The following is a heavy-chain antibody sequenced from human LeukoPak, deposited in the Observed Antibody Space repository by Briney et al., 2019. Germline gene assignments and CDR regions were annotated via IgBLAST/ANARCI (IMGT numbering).Heavy chain of an antibody. CDR1: GYSISSGYY. Sequence: SETLSLTCAVSGYSISSGYYWGWIRQPPGKGPEWIGSIYHSGGTYYNPSLKSRVTISVDTSKNQFSLKLSSVTAADTAVYYCARLVGGARSGMNWFDPWGQGTLVTVSS. CDR3: ARLVGGARSGMNWFDP. J-gene: IGHJ5*02. V-gene: IGHV4-38-2*01. CDR2: IYHSGGT. D-gene: IGHD1-26*01.